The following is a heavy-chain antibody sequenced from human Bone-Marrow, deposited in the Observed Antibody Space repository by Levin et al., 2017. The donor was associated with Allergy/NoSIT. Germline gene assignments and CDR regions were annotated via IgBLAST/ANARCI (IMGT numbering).Heavy chain of an antibody. CDR2: IYWDDDK. CDR1: GFSVSTTGVG. Sequence: VSGPTLVKPTQTLTLTCNISGFSVSTTGVGVGWIRQPPGKALEWLALIYWDDDKTYSPSLESRLTITKDTSENQVVLRMTKMDPVETGTYYCAHKSMIDAFDIWGQGTLVTVSA. CDR3: AHKSMIDAFDI. J-gene: IGHJ3*02. V-gene: IGHV2-5*02. D-gene: IGHD3-16*01.